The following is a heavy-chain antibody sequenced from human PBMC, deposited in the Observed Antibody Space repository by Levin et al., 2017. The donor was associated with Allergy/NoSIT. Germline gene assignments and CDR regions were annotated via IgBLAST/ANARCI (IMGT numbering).Heavy chain of an antibody. D-gene: IGHD1-14*01. V-gene: IGHV4-59*01. J-gene: IGHJ3*02. CDR3: ARAGLPTGFDS. CDR1: GGSISSYY. CDR2: IYYSGST. Sequence: GSLRLSCTVSGGSISSYYWSWIRQPPGKGLEWIGYIYYSGSTNYNPSLKSRVTISVDTSKNQFSLKLSSVTAADTAVYYCARAGLPTGFDSWGQGTMVTVSS.